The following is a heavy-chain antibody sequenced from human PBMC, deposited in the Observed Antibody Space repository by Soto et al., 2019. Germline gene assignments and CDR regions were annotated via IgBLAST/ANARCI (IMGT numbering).Heavy chain of an antibody. CDR1: GFTFGSYA. CDR2: ISGSGGST. CDR3: AKDVLVVVVAATLDDAFDI. J-gene: IGHJ3*02. Sequence: GGSLRLSCAASGFTFGSYAMSWVRQAPGKGLEWVSAISGSGGSTYYADSVKGRFTISRDNSKNTLYLQMNSLRAEDTAVYYCAKDVLVVVVAATLDDAFDIWGQGTMVTVSS. V-gene: IGHV3-23*01. D-gene: IGHD2-15*01.